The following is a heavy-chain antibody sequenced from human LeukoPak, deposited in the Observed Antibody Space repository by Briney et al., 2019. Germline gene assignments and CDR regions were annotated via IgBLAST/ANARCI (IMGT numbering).Heavy chain of an antibody. CDR3: AKGPPGMLRGYNGYDYFDY. D-gene: IGHD5-12*01. CDR2: ISGSGGIT. Sequence: GESLRLSCAVSGFSFSNYAMNRGLQAPRKGLVWVSSISGSGGITYYADSVKGRFTISRDNSKNTLYLQMNSLRAEDTAVYCCAKGPPGMLRGYNGYDYFDYWGQGTLVTVSS. J-gene: IGHJ4*02. V-gene: IGHV3-23*01. CDR1: GFSFSNYA.